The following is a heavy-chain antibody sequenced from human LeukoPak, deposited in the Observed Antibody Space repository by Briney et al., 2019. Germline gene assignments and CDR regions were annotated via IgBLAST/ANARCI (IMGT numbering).Heavy chain of an antibody. CDR3: ARDTFDGNNWFDP. Sequence: SQTLSLTCAISGDSVSSRSGVWNWIRQSPSRGLEWLGRTYYRSKRYSDYAESVKSRITVNSDTSKNQFSLQLRSVTPEDTAVYYCARDTFDGNNWFDPWGQGTLVTVSS. J-gene: IGHJ5*02. CDR1: GDSVSSRSGV. D-gene: IGHD1-26*01. CDR2: TYYRSKRYS. V-gene: IGHV6-1*01.